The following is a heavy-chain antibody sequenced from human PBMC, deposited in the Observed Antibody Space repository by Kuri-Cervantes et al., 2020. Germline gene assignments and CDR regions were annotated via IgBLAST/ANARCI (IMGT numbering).Heavy chain of an antibody. CDR2: INSDGSST. CDR3: ARDHDYGDYLVGYYGMDV. V-gene: IGHV3-74*01. CDR1: GFTFSSYW. Sequence: GESLKISCAASGFTFSSYWMHWVRQAPGKGLVWVSRINSDGSSTSYADSVKGRFTISRDNAKNTLYLQMNSLRAEDTAVYYCARDHDYGDYLVGYYGMDVWGQGTTVTVSS. J-gene: IGHJ6*02. D-gene: IGHD4-17*01.